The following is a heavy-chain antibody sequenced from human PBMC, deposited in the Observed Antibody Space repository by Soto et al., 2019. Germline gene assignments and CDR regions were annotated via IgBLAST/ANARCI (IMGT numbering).Heavy chain of an antibody. CDR2: IGESGTPT. V-gene: IGHV3-23*01. CDR3: ARYIPGVRYYGMDV. D-gene: IGHD2-2*01. CDR1: GFTFSSYA. Sequence: PGGSLRLSCAASGFTFSSYAMKWDRQAPGKGLEWVSLIGESGTPTYYADSVKGRFTISRDNSGNTLFLEMYSLRAEDTAVYYCARYIPGVRYYGMDVWGQGTTVTVSS. J-gene: IGHJ6*02.